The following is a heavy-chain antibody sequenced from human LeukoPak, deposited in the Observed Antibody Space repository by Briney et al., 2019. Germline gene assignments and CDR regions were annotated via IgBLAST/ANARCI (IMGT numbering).Heavy chain of an antibody. J-gene: IGHJ4*02. CDR1: GYTFTGYY. D-gene: IGHD2-8*01. V-gene: IGHV1-69*13. Sequence: GASVKVSCKASGYTFTGYYIHWVRQAPGQGLEWMGGIIPIFGTANYAQKFQGRVTITADESTSTAYMELSSLRSEDTAVYYCASNMLWGQGTLVTVSS. CDR3: ASNML. CDR2: IIPIFGTA.